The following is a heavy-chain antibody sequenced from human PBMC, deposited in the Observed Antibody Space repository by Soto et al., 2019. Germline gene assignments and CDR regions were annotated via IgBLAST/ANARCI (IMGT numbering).Heavy chain of an antibody. Sequence: GGSLRLSCAASGFSVSSNYMSWVRHTPGKGLEWVSVTYSGGGTYYADSVKGRFTISRDNSKTTVYLQMNRLRAEDTAVYYCARQEWDVWGQGTTVTVSS. CDR3: ARQEWDV. J-gene: IGHJ6*02. V-gene: IGHV3-53*01. CDR1: GFSVSSNY. CDR2: TYSGGGT.